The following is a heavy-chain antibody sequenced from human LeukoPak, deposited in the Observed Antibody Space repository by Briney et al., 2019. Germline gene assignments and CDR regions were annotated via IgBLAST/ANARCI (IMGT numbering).Heavy chain of an antibody. CDR2: ISAYNGNT. J-gene: IGHJ6*03. CDR1: GYTFTSYG. CDR3: ARGITMVRGVKNHYYYMDV. V-gene: IGHV1-18*01. D-gene: IGHD3-10*01. Sequence: ASVKVSCKASGYTFTSYGINWVRQAPGRGLEWMGWISAYNGNTNYAQKLQGRVTMTTDTSTSTAYMELRSLRSDDTAVYYCARGITMVRGVKNHYYYMDVWGKGTTVTISS.